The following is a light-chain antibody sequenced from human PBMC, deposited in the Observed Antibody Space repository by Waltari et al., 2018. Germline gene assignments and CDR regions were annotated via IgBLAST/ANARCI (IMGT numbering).Light chain of an antibody. J-gene: IGKJ2*03. CDR1: QGIGNW. Sequence: IQMTQSPCYLSASVGDKVTITCRSSQGIGNWLTWYQQKPGKAPKLLIYAATSLQSGVPSRFSGSGSGTDYTLTISSLQPEDFATYYCLQDYNTPYSFGQGTKVEIK. CDR2: AAT. CDR3: LQDYNTPYS. V-gene: IGKV1-12*01.